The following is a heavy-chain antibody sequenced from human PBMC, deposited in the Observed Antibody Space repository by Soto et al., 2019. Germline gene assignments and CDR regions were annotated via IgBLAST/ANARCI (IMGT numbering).Heavy chain of an antibody. J-gene: IGHJ6*02. Sequence: PAGTLSLTCAASGFTFSSYDWRLVVRQPPGRVLGGAGKIHHRGSNYLDPSLKSRVTISVDKSKNEFYLKVKSVSAEDTAVYYCASHGRNICYDSYGMDVWGQGTTVTVSS. CDR3: ASHGRNICYDSYGMDV. D-gene: IGHD5-12*01. CDR1: GFTFSSYDW. V-gene: IGHV4-4*02. CDR2: IHHRGSN.